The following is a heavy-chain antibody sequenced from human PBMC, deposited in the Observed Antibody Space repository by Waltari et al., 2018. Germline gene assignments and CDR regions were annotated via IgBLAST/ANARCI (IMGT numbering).Heavy chain of an antibody. D-gene: IGHD5-18*01. CDR3: ARDPFYVDTAMVLDC. Sequence: QVQLVESGGGVVQPGRSLRRSCAAAGFTVSRLAMHWVPQGTGKGVVWVAVKSYDGSNKYYADSVKGRFTISRDNSKNTLYLQMNSLRAEDTAVYYCARDPFYVDTAMVLDCWGQGTLVTVSS. CDR1: GFTVSRLA. J-gene: IGHJ4*02. CDR2: KSYDGSNK. V-gene: IGHV3-30*04.